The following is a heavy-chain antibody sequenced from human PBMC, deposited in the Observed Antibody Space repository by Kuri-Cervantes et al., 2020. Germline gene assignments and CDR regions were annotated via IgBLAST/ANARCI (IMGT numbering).Heavy chain of an antibody. D-gene: IGHD3-16*02. CDR3: ARAPDLGKLSLVWYFDL. J-gene: IGHJ2*01. CDR1: GGSISSYY. V-gene: IGHV4-59*01. CDR2: IYYSGST. Sequence: ESLKISCTVSGGSISSYYWSWIRQPPGKGLEWIGYIYYSGSTNYNPSLKSRVTISVDTSKNQFSLKLSSVTAADTAVYYCARAPDLGKLSLVWYFDLWGRGTLVIVSS.